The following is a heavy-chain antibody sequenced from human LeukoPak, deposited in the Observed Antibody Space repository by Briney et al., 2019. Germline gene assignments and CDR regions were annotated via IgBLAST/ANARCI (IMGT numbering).Heavy chain of an antibody. Sequence: PSETLSLTCTVSGGSINSYYWSWIRQPPGKGPEWIGYIYYSGNTNYNPSLKSRVTISIDTSKNQLSLQLSSVTAADTAVYYCARDRDSSGLRDFDLWGRGTLVTVSA. CDR3: ARDRDSSGLRDFDL. CDR2: IYYSGNT. J-gene: IGHJ2*01. D-gene: IGHD3-22*01. CDR1: GGSINSYY. V-gene: IGHV4-59*01.